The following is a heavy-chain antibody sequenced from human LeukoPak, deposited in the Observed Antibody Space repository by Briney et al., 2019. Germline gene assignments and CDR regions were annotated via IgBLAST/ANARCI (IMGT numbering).Heavy chain of an antibody. CDR3: ARQKGNFDY. D-gene: IGHD3-10*01. CDR2: IYYSGTT. CDR1: GGSISSSGYY. V-gene: IGHV4-39*01. Sequence: SETLSLTCTVSGGSISSSGYYWGWIRQPPGKGLEWIGTIYYSGTTYYNPSLKSRVTISVDTSKNQFSLNLSSVTAADTAVYYCARQKGNFDYWGQGTLVTVSS. J-gene: IGHJ4*02.